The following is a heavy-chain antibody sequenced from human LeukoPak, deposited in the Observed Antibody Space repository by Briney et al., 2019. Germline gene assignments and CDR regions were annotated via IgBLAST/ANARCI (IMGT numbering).Heavy chain of an antibody. D-gene: IGHD6-19*01. CDR3: AKDQSGSGWYSFDY. CDR1: GFTFSSYA. Sequence: GRSLRLSCAASGFTFSSYAMHWVRQAPGKGLEWVAVISYDGSNKYYADSVKGRFTISRDNSKNTLYLQMNSLRAEDTAVYYCAKDQSGSGWYSFDYWGQGTLVTVSS. CDR2: ISYDGSNK. V-gene: IGHV3-30*04. J-gene: IGHJ4*02.